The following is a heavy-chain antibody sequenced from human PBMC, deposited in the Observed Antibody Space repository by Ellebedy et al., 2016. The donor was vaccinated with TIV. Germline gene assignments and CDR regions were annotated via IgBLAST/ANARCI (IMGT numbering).Heavy chain of an antibody. D-gene: IGHD6-19*01. Sequence: PGGSLRLSCVASGFTFDSYAMHWVRQAPGKGLKWVAVISHDGSSQYYADSVKGRFTVSRDNSMTTVYLEMNSLRAEDTALYYCARDLDKSSGWYGGAAYWGQGTQVTVSS. J-gene: IGHJ4*02. V-gene: IGHV3-30-3*01. CDR1: GFTFDSYA. CDR2: ISHDGSSQ. CDR3: ARDLDKSSGWYGGAAY.